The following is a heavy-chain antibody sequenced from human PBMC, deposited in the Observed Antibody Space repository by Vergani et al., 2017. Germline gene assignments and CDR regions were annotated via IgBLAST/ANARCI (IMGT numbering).Heavy chain of an antibody. Sequence: HLLESGGGLIQPGGSLRLSCAASGFTFNSYAMTWVRQAPGKGLEWVSGINNNGGSTYYADSVKGRFTISRDNSKNTLYLQMTGLRAEDTATYYCAKVYGSTSCPYGGGAFDVWGHGTMVTVSS. CDR1: GFTFNSYA. D-gene: IGHD2-2*01. CDR3: AKVYGSTSCPYGGGAFDV. J-gene: IGHJ3*01. V-gene: IGHV3-23*01. CDR2: INNNGGST.